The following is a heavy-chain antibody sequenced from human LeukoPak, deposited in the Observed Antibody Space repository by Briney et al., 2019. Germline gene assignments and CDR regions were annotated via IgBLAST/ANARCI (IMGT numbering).Heavy chain of an antibody. CDR2: ISSSGISI. D-gene: IGHD5-18*01. CDR1: GFTFSSYS. V-gene: IGHV3-48*01. Sequence: GSLRLSCAASGFTFSSYSMNWVRQAPGKGLEWVSYISSSGISIYYADSVKGRFTISRDKAKNSLYLQMNSLRAEATAVYYCARDPTPTQLWFRGSFDYWGQGALVTVSS. J-gene: IGHJ4*02. CDR3: ARDPTPTQLWFRGSFDY.